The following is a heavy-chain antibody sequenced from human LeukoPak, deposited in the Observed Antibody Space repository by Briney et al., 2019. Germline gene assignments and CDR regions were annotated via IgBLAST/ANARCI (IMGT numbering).Heavy chain of an antibody. CDR2: INPNSGGT. D-gene: IGHD2-21*01. V-gene: IGHV1-2*02. CDR3: ARADRLHGGPYLIGP. CDR1: GYSFTDYY. J-gene: IGHJ5*02. Sequence: AASAKVSCKTSGYSFTDYYMHWVRQAPGQGLEWMGWINPNSGGTSSAQKFQGRVTMTRDTSISTVYMEVSWLTSDDTAIYYCARADRLHGGPYLIGPWGQGTLVTVSS.